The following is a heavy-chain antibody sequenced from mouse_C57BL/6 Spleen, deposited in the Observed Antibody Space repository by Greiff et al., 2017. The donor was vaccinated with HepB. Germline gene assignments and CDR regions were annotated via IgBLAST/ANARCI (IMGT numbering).Heavy chain of an antibody. CDR2: ISYSGST. CDR3: ARRTGAYYAMDY. D-gene: IGHD4-1*01. V-gene: IGHV3-1*01. J-gene: IGHJ4*01. CDR1: GYSITSGYD. Sequence: EVHLVESGPGMVKPSQSLSLTCTVTGYSITSGYDWHWIRHFPGNKLEWMGYISYSGSTNYNPSLKSRISITHDTSKNHFFLKLNSVTTEDTATYYCARRTGAYYAMDYWGQGTSVTVSS.